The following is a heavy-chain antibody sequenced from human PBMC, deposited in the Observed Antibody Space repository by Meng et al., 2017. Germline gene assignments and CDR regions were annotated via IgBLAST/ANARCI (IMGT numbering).Heavy chain of an antibody. D-gene: IGHD3-22*01. Sequence: QLQRQRTGPGLVKPSETLSLTCTVSGGYISSSSYYWGWIRQPPGKGLEWIGSIYYSGSTYYNPSLKSRVTISVDTSKNQFSLKLSSVTAADTAVYYCARICYDSSGYSPYNWFDPWGQGTLVTVSS. CDR1: GGYISSSSYY. CDR3: ARICYDSSGYSPYNWFDP. V-gene: IGHV4-39*07. J-gene: IGHJ5*02. CDR2: IYYSGST.